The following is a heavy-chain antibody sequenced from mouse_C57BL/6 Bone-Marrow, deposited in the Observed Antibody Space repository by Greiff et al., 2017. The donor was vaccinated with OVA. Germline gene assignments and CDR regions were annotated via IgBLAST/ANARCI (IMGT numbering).Heavy chain of an antibody. Sequence: EVQLQQSGAELVRPGASVKLSCTASGFNIKDDYMHWVKQRPEQGLEWIGWIDPENGDTEYASKFQGKATITADTSSNTAYLQLSSLTSEDTAVYYCTTGGSNYVDFDVWGTGTTVTVSS. CDR2: IDPENGDT. J-gene: IGHJ1*03. CDR3: TTGGSNYVDFDV. CDR1: GFNIKDDY. V-gene: IGHV14-4*01. D-gene: IGHD2-5*01.